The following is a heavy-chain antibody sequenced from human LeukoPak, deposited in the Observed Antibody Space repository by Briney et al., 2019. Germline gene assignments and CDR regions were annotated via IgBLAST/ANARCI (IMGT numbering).Heavy chain of an antibody. CDR2: IYSGGST. D-gene: IGHD3-10*01. CDR3: AASIILRGVPQLYFGY. CDR1: GFTVSSNY. J-gene: IGHJ4*02. V-gene: IGHV3-53*05. Sequence: PGGSLRLSCAASGFTVSSNYMSWVRQAPGKGLEWVSVIYSGGSTYYADSVKGRFTISRDNSKNTLYLQMNSLGSEDTAEYFCAASIILRGVPQLYFGYWGQGTLVTVSS.